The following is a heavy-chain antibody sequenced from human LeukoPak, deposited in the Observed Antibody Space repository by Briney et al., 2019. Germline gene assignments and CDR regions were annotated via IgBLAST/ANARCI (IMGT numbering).Heavy chain of an antibody. Sequence: GESLKISCKGSGYSFISYWIGWGRQMPGKGLEWMGIIYPGDSDIRYSPSFQGQVTISADKSISTSFLQWNSLKASDTAMYYCATGYSSCRGAFDIWGQGTMVTVSS. V-gene: IGHV5-51*01. D-gene: IGHD6-19*01. CDR3: ATGYSSCRGAFDI. CDR2: IYPGDSDI. CDR1: GYSFISYW. J-gene: IGHJ3*02.